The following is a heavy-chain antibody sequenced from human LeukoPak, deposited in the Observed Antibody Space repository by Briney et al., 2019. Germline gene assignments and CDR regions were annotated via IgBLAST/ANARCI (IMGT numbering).Heavy chain of an antibody. CDR2: ICSNDNNT. D-gene: IGHD6-13*01. CDR1: GFTFSSYA. CDR3: ARDRAYSSSWGLFDY. Sequence: GGSLRLSCAASGFTFSSYAMNWVRQAPGKGLEWVSAICSNDNNTYYANSVKGRFTISRDNSKNTLSLQLNSLRAEDTAVYYCARDRAYSSSWGLFDYWGQGTLVTVSS. V-gene: IGHV3-23*01. J-gene: IGHJ4*02.